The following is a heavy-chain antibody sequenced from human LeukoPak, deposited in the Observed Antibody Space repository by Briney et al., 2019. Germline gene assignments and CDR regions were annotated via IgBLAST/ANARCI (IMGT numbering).Heavy chain of an antibody. D-gene: IGHD3-10*01. V-gene: IGHV3-7*01. Sequence: GGSLRLSCAASGFTFSNAWMSWVRQAPGKGLEWVANIKQDGSEKYYVDSVKGRFTISRDNAKNSLYLQMNSLRAEDTAVYYCARDGIPWMVRRGMDVWGQGTTVTVSS. CDR2: IKQDGSEK. CDR1: GFTFSNAW. J-gene: IGHJ6*02. CDR3: ARDGIPWMVRRGMDV.